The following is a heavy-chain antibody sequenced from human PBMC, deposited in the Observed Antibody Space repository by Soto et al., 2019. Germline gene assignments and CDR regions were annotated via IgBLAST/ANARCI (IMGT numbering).Heavy chain of an antibody. D-gene: IGHD2-8*01. J-gene: IGHJ4*02. CDR3: ARHEWCTNGICYFPDY. CDR1: GGSIRSSGDY. Sequence: SETLSLTCTVSGGSIRSSGDYWGWIRQSPGKGLEWIGSFYYSGRSYYNPSLKSRVTISVDTSKNQFYLKLTSVTAADTAVYYCARHEWCTNGICYFPDYWGQGTLVTVSS. V-gene: IGHV4-39*01. CDR2: FYYSGRS.